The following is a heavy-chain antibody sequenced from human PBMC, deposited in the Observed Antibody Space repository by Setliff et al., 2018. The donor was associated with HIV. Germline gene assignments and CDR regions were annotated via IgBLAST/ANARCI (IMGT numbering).Heavy chain of an antibody. Sequence: TLSLTCTVSGDSVSSRSYYWSWIRQPPGKALEWLALIYWNDDKRYSPSLKSRLTITKDTSKNQVVLTMTNMDPVDTATYYCAHRSGEYYYDSSGSFDCWGQGTLVTVSS. V-gene: IGHV2-5*01. CDR1: GDSVSSRSYY. CDR3: AHRSGEYYYDSSGSFDC. CDR2: IYWNDDK. D-gene: IGHD3-22*01. J-gene: IGHJ4*02.